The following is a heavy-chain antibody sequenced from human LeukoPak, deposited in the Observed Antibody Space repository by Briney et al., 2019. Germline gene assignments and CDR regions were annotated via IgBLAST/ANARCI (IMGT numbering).Heavy chain of an antibody. Sequence: PGGSLRLSCAASGFAFSSFAMHWVRQAPGKGLEWVSSITSSSIYKYYADSMKGRFTISRDNAKNSLYLQMDSLRAEDTAVYYCAKDLGRAVSGKYSSGSDGDYWGQGTLVTVSS. D-gene: IGHD6-19*01. CDR3: AKDLGRAVSGKYSSGSDGDY. J-gene: IGHJ4*02. CDR1: GFAFSSFA. CDR2: ITSSSIYK. V-gene: IGHV3-21*01.